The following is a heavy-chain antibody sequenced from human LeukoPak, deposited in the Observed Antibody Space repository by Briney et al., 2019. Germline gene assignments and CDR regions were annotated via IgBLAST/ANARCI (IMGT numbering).Heavy chain of an antibody. CDR2: IYSGGST. V-gene: IGHV3-53*01. CDR1: GFTVSSNY. CDR3: ARRGGYCSGGSCYPRGFWFDP. D-gene: IGHD2-15*01. J-gene: IGHJ5*02. Sequence: GGSLRLSCAASGFTVSSNYMSWVRQAPGKGLEWVSVIYSGGSTYYADSVKGRFTISRDNSKNTLYLQMNSLRAEDTAVYYCARRGGYCSGGSCYPRGFWFDPWGQGTLVTVSS.